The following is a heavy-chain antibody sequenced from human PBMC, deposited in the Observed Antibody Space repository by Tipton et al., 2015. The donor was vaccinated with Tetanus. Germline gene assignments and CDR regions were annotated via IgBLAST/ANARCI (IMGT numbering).Heavy chain of an antibody. V-gene: IGHV1-2*02. CDR2: IDPNSGGT. J-gene: IGHJ6*02. CDR1: GYTFTGYY. Sequence: QLVQSGAEVKKPGASVKVSCKASGYTFTGYYIYWVRQAPGQGLEWMGWIDPNSGGTVYAQKFQGRVTMTRKTSISKAYMELRSLRSGDTAVYYCARDRGDYIYYGMDVWGPGTTVTVS. CDR3: ARDRGDYIYYGMDV. D-gene: IGHD3-22*01.